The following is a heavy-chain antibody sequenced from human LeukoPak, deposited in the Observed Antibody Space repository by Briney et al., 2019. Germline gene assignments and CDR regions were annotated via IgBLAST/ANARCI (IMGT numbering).Heavy chain of an antibody. CDR3: ARHGPITMVRGGRFRFDP. J-gene: IGHJ5*02. CDR2: IYYSGST. Sequence: MASETLSLTCTVSGGSISSYYWSWIRQPPGKGLEWIGYIYYSGSTNYNPSLKSRVTISVDTSKNQFSLKLSSVTAADTAVYYCARHGPITMVRGGRFRFDPWGQGTLVTVSS. CDR1: GGSISSYY. V-gene: IGHV4-59*08. D-gene: IGHD3-10*01.